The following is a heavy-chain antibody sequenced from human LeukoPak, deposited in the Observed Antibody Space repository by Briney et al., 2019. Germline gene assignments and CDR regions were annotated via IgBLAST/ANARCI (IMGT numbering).Heavy chain of an antibody. CDR3: ARSSMGLWFGELCDY. D-gene: IGHD3-10*01. CDR1: GYTFTSYG. Sequence: ASVKVSCKASGYTFTSYGISWVRQAPGQGLEWMGWISAYNGNTNYAQKLQGRVTTTTDTSTSTAYMELRSLRSDDTAVYYCARSSMGLWFGELCDYWGQGTLVTVSS. J-gene: IGHJ4*02. V-gene: IGHV1-18*01. CDR2: ISAYNGNT.